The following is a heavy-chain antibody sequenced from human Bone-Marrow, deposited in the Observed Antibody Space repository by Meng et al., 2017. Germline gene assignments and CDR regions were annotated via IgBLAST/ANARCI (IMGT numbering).Heavy chain of an antibody. D-gene: IGHD2-21*02. Sequence: QLQLQESDSGLVKPSQTLSLTCAVSGGSSSSGGYSWRWIRQPPGKGLEWIGYIHHSGSTYYNPSLKSRVTISVDRSKNQFSLKLSSVTAADTAVYYCARGYCGGDCYIPFDNWFDPWGQGTLVTVSS. J-gene: IGHJ5*02. CDR3: ARGYCGGDCYIPFDNWFDP. CDR2: IHHSGST. V-gene: IGHV4-30-2*01. CDR1: GGSSSSGGYS.